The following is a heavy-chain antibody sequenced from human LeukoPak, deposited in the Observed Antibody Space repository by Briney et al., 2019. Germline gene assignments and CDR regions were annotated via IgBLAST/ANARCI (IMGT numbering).Heavy chain of an antibody. Sequence: VTVSCTASAGTFSNYGFTWLRQPPAQGLECMGAIVPAFGTTNYAEKFQDRVTITADTPPSTVYMQLSSLRSEDTAVYYCARVGGPMVRGVFDSWGQGTLLTVSS. V-gene: IGHV1-69*06. D-gene: IGHD3-10*01. J-gene: IGHJ4*02. CDR3: ARVGGPMVRGVFDS. CDR2: IVPAFGTT. CDR1: AGTFSNYG.